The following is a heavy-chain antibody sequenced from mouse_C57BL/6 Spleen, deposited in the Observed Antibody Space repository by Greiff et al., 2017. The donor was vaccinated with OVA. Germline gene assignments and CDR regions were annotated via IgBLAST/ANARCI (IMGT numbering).Heavy chain of an antibody. CDR2: IYPRDGST. J-gene: IGHJ2*01. Sequence: QVQLQQSDAELVKPGASVKISCKVSGYTFTDHTIHWMKQRPEQGLEWIGYIYPRDGSTKHTEKFKGKATLTADKSSSTAYMQLNSLTSEDSAVYFCAREAYYDYDPYYFDYWGQGTTLTVSS. CDR1: GYTFTDHT. CDR3: AREAYYDYDPYYFDY. D-gene: IGHD2-4*01. V-gene: IGHV1-78*01.